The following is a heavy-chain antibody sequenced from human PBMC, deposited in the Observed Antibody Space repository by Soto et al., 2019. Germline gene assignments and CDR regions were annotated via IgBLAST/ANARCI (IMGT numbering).Heavy chain of an antibody. D-gene: IGHD6-13*01. CDR2: IYYTGTT. CDR3: ARLKTSSGWSLFDS. Sequence: SETLSLTCTFSCGSVISSFFYWSWVRQPPGQRLEWIGYIYYTGTTNYNPSLASRVAMSVDTSKKQFTLNLRSLTAADTARYYCARLKTSSGWSLFDSWGQGMLVTVS. CDR1: CGSVISSFFY. J-gene: IGHJ4*02. V-gene: IGHV4-61*01.